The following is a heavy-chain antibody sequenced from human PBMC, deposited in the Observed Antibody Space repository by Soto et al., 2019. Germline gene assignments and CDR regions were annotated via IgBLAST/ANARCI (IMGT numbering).Heavy chain of an antibody. V-gene: IGHV4-59*01. D-gene: IGHD6-6*01. CDR2: IYYSGST. CDR3: ARDRFIAARGYYYYGMDV. CDR1: GGSISSYY. Sequence: PSETLSLTCTVSGGSISSYYWSWIRQPPGKGLEWIGYIYYSGSTNYNPSLKSRVTISVDTSKNQFSLKLSSVTAADTAVYYCARDRFIAARGYYYYGMDVWGQGTTVTVSS. J-gene: IGHJ6*02.